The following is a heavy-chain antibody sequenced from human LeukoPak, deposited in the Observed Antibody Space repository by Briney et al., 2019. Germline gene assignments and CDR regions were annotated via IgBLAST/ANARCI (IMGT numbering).Heavy chain of an antibody. J-gene: IGHJ4*02. CDR2: IIPIFGTA. Sequence: SVKVSCKASGGTFSSYAISWVRQAPGQGLEWMGGIIPIFGTANYAQKFQGRVTITTDESTSTAYMELSSLKSEDTAVYYCAKERDGYIDYWGQGTLVTVSS. CDR1: GGTFSSYA. CDR3: AKERDGYIDY. V-gene: IGHV1-69*05. D-gene: IGHD5-24*01.